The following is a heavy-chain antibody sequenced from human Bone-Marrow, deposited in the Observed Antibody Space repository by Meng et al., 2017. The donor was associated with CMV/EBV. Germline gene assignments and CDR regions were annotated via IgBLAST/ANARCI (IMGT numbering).Heavy chain of an antibody. D-gene: IGHD4-23*01. J-gene: IGHJ4*02. CDR1: GCTFSSYG. CDR2: IWYDGSNK. Sequence: GGSLSLSCAGSGCTFSSYGMHWVRQAPGKGLEWGAVIWYDGSNKYYADSVKGRFTISRDNSKNTLYLQMNSLRAEDTAVYYCAKGRLYGGNSNFDYWGQGTLVTVSS. CDR3: AKGRLYGGNSNFDY. V-gene: IGHV3-33*06.